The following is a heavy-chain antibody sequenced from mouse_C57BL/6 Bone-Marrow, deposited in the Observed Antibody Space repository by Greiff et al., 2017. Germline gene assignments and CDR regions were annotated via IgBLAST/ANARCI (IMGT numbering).Heavy chain of an antibody. J-gene: IGHJ3*01. CDR1: GYSITSGYY. CDR2: ISYDGSN. CDR3: ARGVLLFAY. V-gene: IGHV3-6*01. D-gene: IGHD1-1*01. Sequence: EVQVVESGPGLVKPSQSLSLTCSVTGYSITSGYYWNWIRQFPGNKLEWMGYISYDGSNNYNPSLKNRISITRDTSKNQFFLKLNSVTTEDTATYYCARGVLLFAYWGQGTLVTVSA.